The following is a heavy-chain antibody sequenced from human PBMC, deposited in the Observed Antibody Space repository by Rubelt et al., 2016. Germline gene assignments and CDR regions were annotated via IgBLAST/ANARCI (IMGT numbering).Heavy chain of an antibody. D-gene: IGHD3-16*01. Sequence: QLQLRESGPGLVKPSETLSLGCTVSGGSIGRSSFFWGWIRQSPGKGLEWIGSLLDDGRTFYNPSLRSRVTISRDTSKNQFSLKLTSVTAGDTARYFCARQQIIRDMTLGGWFDPWGQGSLATVSS. CDR2: LLDDGRT. CDR1: GGSIGRSSFF. J-gene: IGHJ5*02. V-gene: IGHV4-39*01. CDR3: ARQQIIRDMTLGGWFDP.